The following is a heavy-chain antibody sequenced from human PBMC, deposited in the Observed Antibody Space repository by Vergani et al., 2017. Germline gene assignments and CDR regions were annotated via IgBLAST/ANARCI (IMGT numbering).Heavy chain of an antibody. V-gene: IGHV4-59*01. J-gene: IGHJ4*02. CDR1: GGSISSYY. Sequence: QVQLQESGPGLVKPSETLSLTCTVSGGSISSYYSSWIRQPPGKGLGWIGYIYSSGTTYYNPALKSLVTISVDTSNNQFSLKLSSVTAADTAVYYCARYTGDQTGTYYFDYWGQGTLVTVSS. CDR2: IYSSGTT. D-gene: IGHD1-1*01. CDR3: ARYTGDQTGTYYFDY.